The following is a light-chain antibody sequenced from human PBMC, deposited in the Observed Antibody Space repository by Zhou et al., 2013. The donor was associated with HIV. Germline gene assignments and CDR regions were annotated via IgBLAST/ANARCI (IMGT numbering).Light chain of an antibody. CDR2: AAS. J-gene: IGKJ5*01. Sequence: IQMTQSPSSLSASVGDRVTITCRASQAISTSLAWYQQKPGKAPNLLIYAASTLQTGVPSRFSGRGSGTDFTLTISCLQSEDFAIYYCQQYYTYPITFGQGTRLEI. CDR3: QQYYTYPIT. CDR1: QAISTS. V-gene: IGKV1-8*01.